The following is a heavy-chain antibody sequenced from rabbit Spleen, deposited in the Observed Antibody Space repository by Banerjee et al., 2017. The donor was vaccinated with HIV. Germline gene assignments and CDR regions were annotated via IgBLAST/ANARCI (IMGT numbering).Heavy chain of an antibody. CDR1: GFSFSTSYY. CDR3: ARDTGSSFSSYGMDL. J-gene: IGHJ6*01. V-gene: IGHV1S40*01. Sequence: QSLEESGGDLVKPEGSLTLTCTASGFSFSTSYYMCWVRQAPGKGLEWIGCINTGTGTAYYATWAKGRFTISKTSSTTVTLQMTSLTAADTATYFCARDTGSSFSSYGMDLWGPGTLVTVS. D-gene: IGHD8-1*01. CDR2: INTGTGTA.